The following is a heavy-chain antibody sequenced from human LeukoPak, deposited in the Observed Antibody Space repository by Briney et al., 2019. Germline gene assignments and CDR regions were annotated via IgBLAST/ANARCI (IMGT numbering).Heavy chain of an antibody. J-gene: IGHJ5*02. V-gene: IGHV1-46*01. Sequence: GASVTVSCKASGYTFTNNFMHWVRQAPGPGLEGIGIINPSGDNTWYAQKFQGRVTMTRDMATSTDYLEVSSLRSEDTAVYYCARDNSLRDTAWWFDPWGQGTLVTVSS. CDR1: GYTFTNNF. CDR2: INPSGDNT. CDR3: ARDNSLRDTAWWFDP. D-gene: IGHD5-24*01.